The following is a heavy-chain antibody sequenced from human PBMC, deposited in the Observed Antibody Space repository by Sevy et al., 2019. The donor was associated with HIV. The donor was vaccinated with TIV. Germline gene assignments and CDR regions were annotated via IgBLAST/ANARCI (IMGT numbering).Heavy chain of an antibody. D-gene: IGHD3-22*01. CDR2: ISYDGSNK. Sequence: GGSLRLSCAASGFTFSSYGMHWVRQAPGKGLEWVAVISYDGSNKYYADSVKGRFTISTDNSKNTLYLQMNSLRAEDTAVYYCAKGGGYYYDSSRYYYFDYWGQGTLVTVSS. CDR1: GFTFSSYG. V-gene: IGHV3-30*18. CDR3: AKGGGYYYDSSRYYYFDY. J-gene: IGHJ4*02.